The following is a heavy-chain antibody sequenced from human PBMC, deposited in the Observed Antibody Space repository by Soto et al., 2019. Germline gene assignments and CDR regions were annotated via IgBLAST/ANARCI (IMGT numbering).Heavy chain of an antibody. CDR3: VRGGFQLLPDY. CDR1: GGSIRHDAYS. D-gene: IGHD2-2*01. CDR2: IYYTGST. V-gene: IGHV4-30-2*06. J-gene: IGHJ4*01. Sequence: SETLSLTCAVSGGSIRHDAYSWSWIRQSSGKGLEWIGYIYYTGSTYYNPSLKSRVTISIHKSKNQFSLKLTSVTAADTAVYYCVRGGFQLLPDYWGRGTLVTVSS.